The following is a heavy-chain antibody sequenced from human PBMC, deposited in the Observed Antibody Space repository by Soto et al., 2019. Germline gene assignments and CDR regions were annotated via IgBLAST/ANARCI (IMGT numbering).Heavy chain of an antibody. J-gene: IGHJ6*02. Sequence: PGGSLRLSCAASGFTISSLWMHWVRRAPGKGLVWVSRINSGGSSTDYADSVKGRFTISRDNAKNTLNLQMNSLRAEDTGVYYCAREVTAAAMPPSSLMDVWGQGTTVTVSS. CDR2: INSGGSST. D-gene: IGHD2-2*01. CDR3: AREVTAAAMPPSSLMDV. V-gene: IGHV3-74*01. CDR1: GFTISSLW.